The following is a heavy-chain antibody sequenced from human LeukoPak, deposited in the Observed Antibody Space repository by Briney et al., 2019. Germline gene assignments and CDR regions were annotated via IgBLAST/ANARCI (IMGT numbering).Heavy chain of an antibody. Sequence: GGSLRLSCAASGFTFSHYWMTWVRQAPGKGLEWVAQINQDGSEEYYIDSVKARFTISRDNAKNSVFLQMNSLRAEDTAVYYCVRDGGVSGYDLLDYWGQGTLVTVSS. J-gene: IGHJ4*02. CDR2: INQDGSEE. CDR1: GFTFSHYW. V-gene: IGHV3-7*01. D-gene: IGHD5-12*01. CDR3: VRDGGVSGYDLLDY.